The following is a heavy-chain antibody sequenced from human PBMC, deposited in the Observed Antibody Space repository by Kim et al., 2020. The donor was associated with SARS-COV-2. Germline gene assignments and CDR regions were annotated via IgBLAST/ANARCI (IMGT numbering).Heavy chain of an antibody. Sequence: NYNPFPKGRVTISLDRSKTQFSLKLNSVTAADTAVYYCARELSTWPNWFDPWGPGALVTVSS. CDR3: ARELSTWPNWFDP. V-gene: IGHV4-4*02. J-gene: IGHJ5*02.